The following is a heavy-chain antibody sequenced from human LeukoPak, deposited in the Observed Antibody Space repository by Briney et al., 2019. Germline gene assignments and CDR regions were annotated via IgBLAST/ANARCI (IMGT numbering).Heavy chain of an antibody. CDR3: ARDDWTYCSSTTCPDAYI. Sequence: KTSEPLSLTCTVSGGSGSSGTYYWGWIRQPAGRGLGGIGHIYTSESTNYNPSLKSRVTISVDTSKNQFSLKLTSVTAAGTAVYYCARDDWTYCSSTTCPDAYIWGQGTMVTVSS. CDR2: IYTSEST. J-gene: IGHJ3*02. CDR1: GGSGSSGTYY. D-gene: IGHD2-2*01. V-gene: IGHV4-61*09.